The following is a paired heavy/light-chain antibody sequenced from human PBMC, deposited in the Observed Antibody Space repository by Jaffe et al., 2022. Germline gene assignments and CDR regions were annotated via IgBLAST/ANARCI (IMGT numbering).Heavy chain of an antibody. J-gene: IGHJ4*02. Sequence: EVELVESGGGLAQPGGSLRLSCAASGFTFSNYDMNWVRQAPGKGLEWLSYISSNGYDTYYADSAKGRFTISRDNARNSLYLQMNSLRAEDTALYYCARDSLGVSAGGDYFDHWGQGSLVTVSS. CDR1: GFTFSNYD. CDR2: ISSNGYDT. CDR3: ARDSLGVSAGGDYFDH. D-gene: IGHD3-16*01. V-gene: IGHV3-48*03.
Light chain of an antibody. CDR1: GSNIGAGFD. V-gene: IGLV1-40*01. CDR3: QSYDTSLSASV. CDR2: GNS. Sequence: QSVLTQPPSVSGAPGQRVTISCTGSGSNIGAGFDVHWYQQFPGTAPKLLIFGNSHRPSGVPDRFSGSKSGTSASLAITGLQAEDEADYYCQSYDTSLSASVFGGGTRLTVL. J-gene: IGLJ3*02.